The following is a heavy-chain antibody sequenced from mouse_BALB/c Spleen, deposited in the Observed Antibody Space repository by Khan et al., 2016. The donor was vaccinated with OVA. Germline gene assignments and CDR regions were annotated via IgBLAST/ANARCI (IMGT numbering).Heavy chain of an antibody. Sequence: EVELVESGGGLVQPGGSRKLSCAASGFTFSGFGMHWVRQAPEKGLEWVAFIGSDSSDIYYADTVTGRFTISRDNPKKTLFLQMTSLRSEDTAMYFCARAGYYDCDYWGQGTTLTVSS. CDR3: ARAGYYDCDY. J-gene: IGHJ2*01. CDR1: GFTFSGFG. V-gene: IGHV5-17*02. CDR2: IGSDSSDI. D-gene: IGHD2-3*01.